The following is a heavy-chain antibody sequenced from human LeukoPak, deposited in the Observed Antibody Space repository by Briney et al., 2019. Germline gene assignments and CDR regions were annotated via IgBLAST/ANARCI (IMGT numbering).Heavy chain of an antibody. CDR3: AKDTTPSSSWDDYFDY. CDR1: GFTFSSYA. Sequence: GGSLRLSCAASGFTFSSYAMSWVRQAPGKGLEWVSVISGSGGSTYYADSVKGRFTISRDNSKNTLYLQMNSLRAEDTAVYYCAKDTTPSSSWDDYFDYWGQGTLVTVSS. V-gene: IGHV3-23*01. D-gene: IGHD6-13*01. J-gene: IGHJ4*02. CDR2: ISGSGGST.